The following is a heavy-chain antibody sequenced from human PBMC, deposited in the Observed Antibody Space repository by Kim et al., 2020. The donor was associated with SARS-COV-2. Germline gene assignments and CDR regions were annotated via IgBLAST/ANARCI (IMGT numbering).Heavy chain of an antibody. J-gene: IGHJ4*02. Sequence: GSTGDADSVKGGYTISRDNAKNSLYLQMNSLGAEDTALYHCASLGFGELGYWGQGPLVTVSS. CDR2: GST. V-gene: IGHV3-20*01. D-gene: IGHD3-10*01. CDR3: ASLGFGELGY.